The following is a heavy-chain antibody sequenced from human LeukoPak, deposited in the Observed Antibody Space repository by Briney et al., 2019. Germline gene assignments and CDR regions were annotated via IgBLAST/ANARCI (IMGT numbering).Heavy chain of an antibody. V-gene: IGHV3-66*01. CDR1: GFTVRSNY. Sequence: GGSLRLSCAASGFTVRSNYMSWVRQAPGKGLEWVSVIYSGGSTYYADSVKGRFTISRDNSKNTLYLQMNSLRAEDTAVYYCARDLGGLLWFGEPARDVWGQGTTVTVSS. CDR3: ARDLGGLLWFGEPARDV. D-gene: IGHD3-10*01. J-gene: IGHJ6*02. CDR2: IYSGGST.